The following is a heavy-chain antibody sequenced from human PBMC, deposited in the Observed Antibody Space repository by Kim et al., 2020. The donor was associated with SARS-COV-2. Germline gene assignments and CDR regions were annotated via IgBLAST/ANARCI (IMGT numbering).Heavy chain of an antibody. CDR1: GYTFTNYY. D-gene: IGHD1-7*01. V-gene: IGHV1-46*01. Sequence: ASVKVSCKASGYTFTNYYIHWVRQAPGQGLEWMGIINSSGGSTSYTQKFQGRVTMTRDTSTSTVYMEVSSLRSEDTAVYYCAREVGQLRGMDVWSQGTTVTVSS. CDR3: AREVGQLRGMDV. CDR2: INSSGGST. J-gene: IGHJ6*02.